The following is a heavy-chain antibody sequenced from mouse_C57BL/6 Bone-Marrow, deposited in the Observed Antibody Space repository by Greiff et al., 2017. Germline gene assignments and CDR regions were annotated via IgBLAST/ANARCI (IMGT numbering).Heavy chain of an antibody. J-gene: IGHJ1*03. CDR3: ARGGSSHWYFDV. Sequence: EVKLMESEGGLVQPGSSMKLSCTASGFTFSDYSMAWVRQVPEKGLEWVANINYDGSSTYYLDSLKSRFIISRDNAKNILYLQMSSLESEDTATYYCARGGSSHWYFDVWGTGTTVTVSS. V-gene: IGHV5-16*01. D-gene: IGHD1-1*01. CDR1: GFTFSDYS. CDR2: INYDGSST.